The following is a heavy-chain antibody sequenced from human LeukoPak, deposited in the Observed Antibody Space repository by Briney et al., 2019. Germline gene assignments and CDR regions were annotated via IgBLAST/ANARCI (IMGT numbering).Heavy chain of an antibody. V-gene: IGHV1-69*13. D-gene: IGHD2-2*01. CDR1: GGTFSSYA. CDR3: ASQNPIVVVLAAKGHFFDY. CDR2: IIPIFGTA. J-gene: IGHJ4*02. Sequence: GASVKVSCKASGGTFSSYAISWVRQAPGQGLEWMGGIIPIFGTANYAQKFQGRVTITADESTSTAYMELSSLRSEDTAVYYCASQNPIVVVLAAKGHFFDYWGQGTLVTVSS.